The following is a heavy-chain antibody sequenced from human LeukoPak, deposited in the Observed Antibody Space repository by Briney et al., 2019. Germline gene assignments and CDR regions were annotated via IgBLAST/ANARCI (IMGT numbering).Heavy chain of an antibody. V-gene: IGHV1-2*02. CDR1: GYTFTDYY. D-gene: IGHD6-19*01. CDR2: INPNSGGT. CDR3: ARAIAVVDY. Sequence: ASVKVSSKASGYTFTDYYIHCVRQPPPQGLQWMGWINPNSGGTTSAQKFQGRVTMTKDTSISTAYMELSRLRSDDTAVYVRARAIAVVDYWGQGTLVTVSS. J-gene: IGHJ4*02.